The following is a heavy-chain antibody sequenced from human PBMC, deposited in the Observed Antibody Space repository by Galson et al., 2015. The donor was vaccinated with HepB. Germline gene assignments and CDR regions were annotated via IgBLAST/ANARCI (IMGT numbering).Heavy chain of an antibody. D-gene: IGHD6-19*01. CDR1: GYTFTSYY. J-gene: IGHJ3*02. CDR2: INPSGGST. V-gene: IGHV1-46*01. CDR3: ARDPPISSGWYVEAFDI. Sequence: SVKVSCKASGYTFTSYYMHWVRQAPGQGLEWMGIINPSGGSTSYAQKFQGRVTMTRDTSTSTVYMELSSLRSEDTAVYYRARDPPISSGWYVEAFDIWGQGTMVTVSS.